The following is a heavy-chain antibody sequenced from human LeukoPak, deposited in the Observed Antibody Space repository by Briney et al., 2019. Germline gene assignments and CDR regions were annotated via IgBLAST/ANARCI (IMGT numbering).Heavy chain of an antibody. CDR3: ARARGTMVRGVIIPNSFDP. CDR1: GYTFTSYT. J-gene: IGHJ5*02. CDR2: INAGNGNT. V-gene: IGHV1-3*01. Sequence: ASVKVSYKASGYTFTSYTMHWVRQAPGQRLEWMGWINAGNGNTKYSQRFQGRVTITRDTSASTAYMELSSLRSEDTAVYYCARARGTMVRGVIIPNSFDPWGQGTLVTVSS. D-gene: IGHD3-10*01.